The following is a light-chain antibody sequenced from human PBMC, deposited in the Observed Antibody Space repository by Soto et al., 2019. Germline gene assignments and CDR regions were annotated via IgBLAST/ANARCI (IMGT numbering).Light chain of an antibody. CDR1: QSVSSF. CDR2: GVS. Sequence: ESVLTQSPGTLSLSPEERATLCCRASQSVSSFLAWYQQKPGQAPRLLIYGVSSRATGIPDRFSGSGSGTDFTLTVSSLEPEDFAVYYCHQFASSPQTFGQGTKVDIK. J-gene: IGKJ1*01. CDR3: HQFASSPQT. V-gene: IGKV3-20*01.